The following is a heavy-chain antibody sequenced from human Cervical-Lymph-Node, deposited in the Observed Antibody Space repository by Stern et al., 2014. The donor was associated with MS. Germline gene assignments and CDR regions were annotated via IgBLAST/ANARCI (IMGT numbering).Heavy chain of an antibody. CDR3: ARDDRGSSWYRFDF. CDR2: IYYSGST. D-gene: IGHD6-13*01. J-gene: IGHJ4*02. V-gene: IGHV4-31*03. Sequence: QLQLQESGPGVAKPSQTLSLTCTVSGGSISTDGYYWTWIRQHPGKGLEWIGYIYYSGSTYYNPSLKSRVTMSLDTSKNQSSLNLSSVTAADTAIYYCARDDRGSSWYRFDFWGQGTLVTVSS. CDR1: GGSISTDGYY.